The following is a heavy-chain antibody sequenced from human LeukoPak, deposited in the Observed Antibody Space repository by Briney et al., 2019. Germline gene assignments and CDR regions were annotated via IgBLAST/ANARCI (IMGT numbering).Heavy chain of an antibody. CDR2: ISSSSSYT. CDR3: ARVRKYSSGWYDAFDI. V-gene: IGHV3-11*05. Sequence: GGSLRLSCAASGFTFSDYYMSWIRQAPGKGLEWVSYISSSSSYTNYADSVKGRFTISRDNAKNSLYLQMNSLRAEDTAVYYCARVRKYSSGWYDAFDIWGQGTMVTASS. CDR1: GFTFSDYY. J-gene: IGHJ3*02. D-gene: IGHD6-19*01.